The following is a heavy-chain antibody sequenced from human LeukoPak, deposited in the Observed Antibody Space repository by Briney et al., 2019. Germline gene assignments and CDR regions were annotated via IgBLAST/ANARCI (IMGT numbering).Heavy chain of an antibody. CDR3: AREVYYYDSSGPVSPFDY. Sequence: SVKVSCKASGGTFSRYTLSWVRQSPGQGLEWMGGITPLFGTANYAQKFQGRVTITADESTSTAYMALSSLRSEDTAVYYCAREVYYYDSSGPVSPFDYWGQGTLVTVSS. V-gene: IGHV1-69*01. D-gene: IGHD3-22*01. CDR2: ITPLFGTA. CDR1: GGTFSRYT. J-gene: IGHJ4*02.